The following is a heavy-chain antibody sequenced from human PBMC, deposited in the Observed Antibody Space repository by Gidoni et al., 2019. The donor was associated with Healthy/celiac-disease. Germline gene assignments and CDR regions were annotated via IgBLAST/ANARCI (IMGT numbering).Heavy chain of an antibody. CDR1: GFPFDDYG. CDR3: ARVLDSSGWSPYYYYYGMDV. V-gene: IGHV3-20*04. D-gene: IGHD6-19*01. Sequence: EVQLVSSGGGVVRPGGSLSLSCAASGFPFDDYGMSWVRHAPGQGLEWVSGINWNGGSTGYADYVKGRFTIARDNAKNSLYLQMNSLRAEDTALYYCARVLDSSGWSPYYYYYGMDVWGQGTTVTVSS. CDR2: INWNGGST. J-gene: IGHJ6*02.